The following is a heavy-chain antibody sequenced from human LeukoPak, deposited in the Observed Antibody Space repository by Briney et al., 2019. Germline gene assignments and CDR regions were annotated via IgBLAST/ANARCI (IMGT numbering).Heavy chain of an antibody. Sequence: ASVKVSCKASGYTFTSYYMHWVRQAPGQGLEWMGIINPSGGSTSYAQKFQGRVTMTRDTSTSTVYKELSSLRSEDTAVYYCARDRFVAVAGDSCDYWGQGTLVTVSS. CDR3: ARDRFVAVAGDSCDY. CDR2: INPSGGST. J-gene: IGHJ4*02. V-gene: IGHV1-46*01. CDR1: GYTFTSYY. D-gene: IGHD6-19*01.